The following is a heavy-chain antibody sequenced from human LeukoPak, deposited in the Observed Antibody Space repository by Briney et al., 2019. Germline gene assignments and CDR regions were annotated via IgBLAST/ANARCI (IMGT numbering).Heavy chain of an antibody. CDR2: ISGSGGST. J-gene: IGHJ4*02. D-gene: IGHD6-6*01. V-gene: IGHV3-23*01. CDR3: VKDPVGSSSSQRLGY. CDR1: GFTFSSYA. Sequence: PGGSRRLSCAASGFTFSSYAMSWVRQAPGEGLEWVSAISGSGGSTYYADSVKGRFTISRDNSKNTLYLQMNSLRAEDAAVYYCVKDPVGSSSSQRLGYWGQGTLVTVSS.